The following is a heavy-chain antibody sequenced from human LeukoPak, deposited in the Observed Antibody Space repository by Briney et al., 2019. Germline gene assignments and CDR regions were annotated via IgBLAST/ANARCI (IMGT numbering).Heavy chain of an antibody. CDR3: ASNDFWSGAIGY. V-gene: IGHV4-34*01. D-gene: IGHD3-3*01. CDR2: INHSGST. J-gene: IGHJ4*02. CDR1: GGSFSGYY. Sequence: PSETLSLTCAVYGGSFSGYYWSWIRQPPGKGLEWIGEINHSGSTNYNPSLKSRVTISVDTSKNQFSLKLSSVTAADTAVYYCASNDFWSGAIGYWGQGTLVTVSS.